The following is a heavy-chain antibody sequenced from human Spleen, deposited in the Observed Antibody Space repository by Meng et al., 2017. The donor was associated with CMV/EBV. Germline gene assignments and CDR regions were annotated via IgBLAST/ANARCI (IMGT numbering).Heavy chain of an antibody. CDR2: IYYSGST. J-gene: IGHJ5*02. CDR1: SISSGGYY. D-gene: IGHD3-9*01. V-gene: IGHV4-31*02. CDR3: AREVLRYFDWLGSYFDP. Sequence: SISSGGYYWSWIRQHPGKGLEWIGYIYYSGSTYYNPSLKSRVTISVDTSKNQFSLKLSSVTAADTAVYYCAREVLRYFDWLGSYFDPWGQGTLSPSPQ.